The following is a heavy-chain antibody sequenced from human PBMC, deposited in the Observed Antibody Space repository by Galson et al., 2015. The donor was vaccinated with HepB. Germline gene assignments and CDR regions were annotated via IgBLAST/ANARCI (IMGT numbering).Heavy chain of an antibody. D-gene: IGHD2-15*01. CDR2: IYYSGST. CDR1: GGSISSYY. CDR3: AGVGYCSGGSCYSALGWFDP. V-gene: IGHV4-59*01. J-gene: IGHJ5*02. Sequence: ETLSLTCTVSGGSISSYYWSWIRQPPGKGLEWIGYIYYSGSTNYNPSLKSRVTISVDTSKNQFSLKLSSVTAADTAVYYCAGVGYCSGGSCYSALGWFDPWGQGTLVTVSS.